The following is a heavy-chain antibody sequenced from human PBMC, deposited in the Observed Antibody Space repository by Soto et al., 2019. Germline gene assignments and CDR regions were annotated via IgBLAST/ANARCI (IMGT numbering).Heavy chain of an antibody. CDR2: IVVGSGNT. D-gene: IGHD6-6*01. CDR1: GFTFTSSA. CDR3: AAMARLVRYLDY. Sequence: QMQLVQSGPEVKKPGTSVKVSCKASGFTFTSSAVQWVRQARGQRLEWIGWIVVGSGNTNYAQKFQERVTITRDMSTSTAYMELSSLRSEDTAVYYCAAMARLVRYLDYWGQGTLVTVSS. V-gene: IGHV1-58*01. J-gene: IGHJ4*02.